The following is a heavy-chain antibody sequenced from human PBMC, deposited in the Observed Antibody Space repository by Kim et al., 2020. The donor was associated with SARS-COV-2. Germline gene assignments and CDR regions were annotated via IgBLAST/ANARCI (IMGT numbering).Heavy chain of an antibody. V-gene: IGHV4-39*01. D-gene: IGHD5-12*01. CDR2: YRGST. J-gene: IGHJ4*02. Sequence: YRGSTYYNPYLKGRVTISVDTSKNQCSLKLSSVTAADTAVYYCSRGYDYSYWGQGTLVTVSS. CDR3: SRGYDYSY.